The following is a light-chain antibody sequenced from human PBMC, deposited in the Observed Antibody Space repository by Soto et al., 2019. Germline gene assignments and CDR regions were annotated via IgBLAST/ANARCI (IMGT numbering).Light chain of an antibody. CDR2: EVS. V-gene: IGLV2-14*01. Sequence: VLTQPASVSGSPGQSITISCTGTSSDVGGYNYVSWYQQHPGKAPKLMIYEVSNRPSGVSNRFSGSKSGTSASLAITGLQADDEGDYYCQSYDSTLSARYVFGTGTKVTVL. CDR1: SSDVGGYNY. J-gene: IGLJ1*01. CDR3: QSYDSTLSARYV.